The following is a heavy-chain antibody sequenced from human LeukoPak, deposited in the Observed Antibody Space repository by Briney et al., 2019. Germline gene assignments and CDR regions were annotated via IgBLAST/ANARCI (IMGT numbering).Heavy chain of an antibody. CDR2: ISSSSSYI. J-gene: IGHJ4*02. V-gene: IGHV3-21*01. D-gene: IGHD3-22*01. CDR3: ARGYYDSSGPSGY. Sequence: TGGSLRLSCAASGLTFSSYSMNWVRQAPGKGLEWVSSISSSSSYIYYADSVKGRFTISRDNAKNSLYLQMNSLRAEDTAVYYCARGYYDSSGPSGYWGQGTLVTVSS. CDR1: GLTFSSYS.